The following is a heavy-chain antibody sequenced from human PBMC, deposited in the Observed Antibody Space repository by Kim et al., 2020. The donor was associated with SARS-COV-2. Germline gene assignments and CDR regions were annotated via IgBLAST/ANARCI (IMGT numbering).Heavy chain of an antibody. V-gene: IGHV1-69*02. Sequence: SVKVSCKASGGTFSSYTISWVRQAPGQGLEWMGRIIPILGIANYAKKFQGRVTITADKSTSTAYMELSSLRSEDTAVYYRARGGYCGGDCYPGWFDPWGQGTLVTVSS. J-gene: IGHJ5*02. D-gene: IGHD2-21*02. CDR3: ARGGYCGGDCYPGWFDP. CDR2: IIPILGIA. CDR1: GGTFSSYT.